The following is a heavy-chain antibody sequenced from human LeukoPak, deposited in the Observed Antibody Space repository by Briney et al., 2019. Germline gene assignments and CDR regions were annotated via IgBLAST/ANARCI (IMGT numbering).Heavy chain of an antibody. Sequence: PGESLKISCKASGGTFSSYAISWVRQAPGQGLEWMGRIIPILGIANYAQKFQGRVTITADKSTSTAYMELSSLRSEDTAVYYCASPRGYSYGQQMGGFDPWGQGTLVTVSS. CDR1: GGTFSSYA. V-gene: IGHV1-69*04. D-gene: IGHD5-18*01. CDR2: IIPILGIA. CDR3: ASPRGYSYGQQMGGFDP. J-gene: IGHJ5*02.